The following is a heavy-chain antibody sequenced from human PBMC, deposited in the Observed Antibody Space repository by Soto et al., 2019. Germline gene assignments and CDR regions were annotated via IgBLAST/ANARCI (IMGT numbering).Heavy chain of an antibody. V-gene: IGHV4-59*01. Sequence: SETLSLTCTVSGGSISSYYWSWIRQPPGKGLEWIGYIYYSGSTNYNPSLKSRVTISVDTSKNQFSLKLSSVTAADTAVYYCARASGDSSGYYLYYFDYWGQGTLVTVSS. J-gene: IGHJ4*02. D-gene: IGHD3-22*01. CDR3: ARASGDSSGYYLYYFDY. CDR2: IYYSGST. CDR1: GGSISSYY.